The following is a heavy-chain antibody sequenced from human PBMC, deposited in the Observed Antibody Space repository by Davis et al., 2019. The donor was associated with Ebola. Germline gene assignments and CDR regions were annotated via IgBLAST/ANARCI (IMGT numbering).Heavy chain of an antibody. CDR3: ARGGPQQQLVLYYYGMDV. D-gene: IGHD6-13*01. Sequence: GESLKISCAASGFIFSSYVMSWVRQAPGKGLEWVSTLGTSADTYYADSVKGRFTISRDNAKNSLFLQMNSLRSEDTAVYYCARGGPQQQLVLYYYGMDVWGKGTTVTVSS. CDR1: GFIFSSYV. CDR2: LGTSADT. V-gene: IGHV3-21*01. J-gene: IGHJ6*04.